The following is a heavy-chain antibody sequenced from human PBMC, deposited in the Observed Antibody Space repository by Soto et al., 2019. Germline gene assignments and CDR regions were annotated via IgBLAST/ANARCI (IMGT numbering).Heavy chain of an antibody. CDR2: ITASGGST. J-gene: IGHJ4*02. D-gene: IGHD6-13*01. CDR1: GFTFSSYA. CDR3: AKASSWYPYFEY. V-gene: IGHV3-23*01. Sequence: GSLRLSCTASGFTFSSYAMNWVRQAPGKGLEWVSGITASGGSTYYADSVKGRFTISRDNSKNTLYLQMNSLRAEDTAVYYCAKASSWYPYFEYWGQGTLVTVPS.